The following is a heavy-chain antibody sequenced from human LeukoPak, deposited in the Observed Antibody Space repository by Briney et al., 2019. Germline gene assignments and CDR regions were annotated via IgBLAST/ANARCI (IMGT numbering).Heavy chain of an antibody. CDR1: GGSISSGSYY. J-gene: IGHJ4*02. V-gene: IGHV4-61*02. CDR3: ASGTLWFGGYYFDY. D-gene: IGHD3-10*01. Sequence: SETLSLTCTVSGGSISSGSYYWSWIRQPAGKGLEWIGRIYTSGSTNYNPSLKSRVTISVDTSKNQFSLKLSSVTAADTAVYCCASGTLWFGGYYFDYWGQGTLVTVSS. CDR2: IYTSGST.